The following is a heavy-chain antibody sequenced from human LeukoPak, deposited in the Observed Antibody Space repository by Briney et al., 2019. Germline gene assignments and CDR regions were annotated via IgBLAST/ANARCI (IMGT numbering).Heavy chain of an antibody. J-gene: IGHJ6*03. V-gene: IGHV4-34*01. D-gene: IGHD3-10*01. CDR2: INHSGST. Sequence: SETLSLTCAVYGGSFSGYYWSWIRQPPGKGLEWIGEINHSGSTNYNPSLKSRVTISVDTSKNQFSLKLSSVTAADTAVYYCARGRYYYGSGSYMGYYYYMDVWGKGPRSPSP. CDR1: GGSFSGYY. CDR3: ARGRYYYGSGSYMGYYYYMDV.